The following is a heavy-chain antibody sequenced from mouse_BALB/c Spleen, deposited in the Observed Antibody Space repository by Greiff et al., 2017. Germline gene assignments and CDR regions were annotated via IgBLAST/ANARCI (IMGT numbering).Heavy chain of an antibody. V-gene: IGHV5-6*01. Sequence: EVKLVESGGDLVKPGGSLKLSCAASGFTFSSYGMSWVRQTPDKRLEWVATISSGGSYTYYPDSVKGRFTISRDNAKNTLYLQMSSLKSEDTAMYYCARHDYGSSYRYAMDYWGQGTSVTVSS. CDR2: ISSGGSYT. J-gene: IGHJ4*01. CDR1: GFTFSSYG. D-gene: IGHD1-1*01. CDR3: ARHDYGSSYRYAMDY.